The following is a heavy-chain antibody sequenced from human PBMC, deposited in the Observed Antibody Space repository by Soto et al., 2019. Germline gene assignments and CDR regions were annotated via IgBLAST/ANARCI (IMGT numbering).Heavy chain of an antibody. CDR2: ITWDGGSI. D-gene: IGHD6-25*01. CDR3: AKGGFGGYGMDV. J-gene: IGHJ6*02. V-gene: IGHV3-43*01. Sequence: LRLSCAASGFNFHDYTIHWVRQSPGKGLEWVSFITWDGGSIYYADSVKGRFTISRDNSKSSLTLEMNSLRSEDSGVYYCAKGGFGGYGMDVWGQGTTVTVSS. CDR1: GFNFHDYT.